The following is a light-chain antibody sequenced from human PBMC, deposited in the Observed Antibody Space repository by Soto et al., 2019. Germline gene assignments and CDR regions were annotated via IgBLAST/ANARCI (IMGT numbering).Light chain of an antibody. Sequence: DIQMTQSASTLSASVGDRAAVTCPASHSINNWLAWYQQKPGKAPKLLIYDASSLESGVPSRFSGSGSGAEFTLTISSLQPDDFATYYCQQYNNYSPFTFGGGTKVDI. J-gene: IGKJ4*01. CDR3: QQYNNYSPFT. CDR1: HSINNW. CDR2: DAS. V-gene: IGKV1-5*01.